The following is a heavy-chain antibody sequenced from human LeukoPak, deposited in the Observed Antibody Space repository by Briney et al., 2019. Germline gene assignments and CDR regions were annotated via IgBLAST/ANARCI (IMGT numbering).Heavy chain of an antibody. D-gene: IGHD6-19*01. CDR2: ISYDGSNK. J-gene: IGHJ4*02. Sequence: PGGSLRLSCAASGFTLSSYGMHWVRQAPGKGLEWVAVISYDGSNKYYADSVKGRFTISRDNSKNTLYLQMNSLRAEDTAVYCCAKRFNRGWYGDYGGRGPGDPVSS. CDR1: GFTLSSYG. V-gene: IGHV3-30*18. CDR3: AKRFNRGWYGDY.